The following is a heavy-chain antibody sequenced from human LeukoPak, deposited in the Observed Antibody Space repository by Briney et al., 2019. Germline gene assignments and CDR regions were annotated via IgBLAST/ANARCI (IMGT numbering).Heavy chain of an antibody. V-gene: IGHV1-2*06. Sequence: ASVKVSCKASGYTFTSYGISWVRQAPGQGLEWMGRINPNSGGTNYAQKFQGRVTMTRDTSISTAYMELSRLRSDDTAVYYCASEMAAAGPSAHDYWGQGTLVTVSS. CDR3: ASEMAAAGPSAHDY. CDR1: GYTFTSYG. J-gene: IGHJ4*02. D-gene: IGHD6-13*01. CDR2: INPNSGGT.